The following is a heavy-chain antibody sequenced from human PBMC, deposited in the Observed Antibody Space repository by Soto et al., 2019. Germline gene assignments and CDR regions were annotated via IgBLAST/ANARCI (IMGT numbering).Heavy chain of an antibody. J-gene: IGHJ6*02. V-gene: IGHV3-30*18. Sequence: QVQLVESGGGVVQPGRSLRLSCAASGFTFGTYAMHWVRQAPGQGLEWVAVISYDGSNKYYADSVRGRFTISRDKSKNTVYLQMNSLRAEATAVYYCAKGMNYDYNCSWDVWGQGTTVTVSS. CDR3: AKGMNYDYNCSWDV. CDR2: ISYDGSNK. CDR1: GFTFGTYA. D-gene: IGHD1-1*01.